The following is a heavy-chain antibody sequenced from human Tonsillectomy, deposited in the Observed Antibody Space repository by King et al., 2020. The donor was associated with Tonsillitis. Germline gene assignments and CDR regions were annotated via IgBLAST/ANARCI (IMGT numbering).Heavy chain of an antibody. D-gene: IGHD3-22*01. J-gene: IGHJ3*02. Sequence: VQLVESGAEVKKPGESLRISCKGSGYSFTNYWISWVRQMPGNGLEWMGRIDPSDSYTNYSPSFQGHVTLSADKSISTAYLQWSSLKASDTAMYYCARHPYYYDNAFDIWGQGTMVTVSS. CDR2: IDPSDSYT. CDR1: GYSFTNYW. CDR3: ARHPYYYDNAFDI. V-gene: IGHV5-10-1*03.